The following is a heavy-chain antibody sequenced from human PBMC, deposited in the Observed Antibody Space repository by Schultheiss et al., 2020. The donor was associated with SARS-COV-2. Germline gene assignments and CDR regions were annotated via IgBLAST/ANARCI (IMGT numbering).Heavy chain of an antibody. J-gene: IGHJ4*02. Sequence: ASVKVSCKASGYTFTSYYMHWVRQAPGQGLEWMGIINPSGGSTSYAQKFQGRVTMTEDTSTDTAYMELSSLRAEDTAVYYCARGVGLTRYYFDYWGQGTLVTVSS. CDR3: ARGVGLTRYYFDY. CDR2: INPSGGST. V-gene: IGHV1-46*01. D-gene: IGHD1-26*01. CDR1: GYTFTSYY.